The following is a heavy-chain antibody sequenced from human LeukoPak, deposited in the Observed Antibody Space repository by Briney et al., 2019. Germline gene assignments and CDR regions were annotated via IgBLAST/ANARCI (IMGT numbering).Heavy chain of an antibody. D-gene: IGHD3-10*01. CDR2: INQDGSEK. V-gene: IGHV3-7*01. CDR1: GFTFSYYW. CDR3: ATSAMVRGGYEN. Sequence: GGSLRLSCAASGFTFSYYWMSWVRQAPGKGLEWVANINQDGSEKYYVDPVKGRFTISRDNAKTSLYLQMNSLRAEDTAVYYCATSAMVRGGYENWGQGTLVTVSS. J-gene: IGHJ4*02.